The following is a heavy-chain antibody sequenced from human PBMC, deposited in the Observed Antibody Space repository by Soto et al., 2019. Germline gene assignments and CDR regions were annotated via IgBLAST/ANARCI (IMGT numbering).Heavy chain of an antibody. CDR1: GFTFSNAW. CDR2: IKSKTDGGTT. J-gene: IGHJ6*02. V-gene: IGHV3-15*01. Sequence: EVQLVESGGGLVKPGGSLRLSCAASGFTFSNAWMSWVRQAPGKGLEWVGRIKSKTDGGTTDYAAPVKGRFTISRDDSKNTLYLQMNSLKTEDTAVYYCTTRRSDLYYYGMDVWGQGTTVTVSS. CDR3: TTRRSDLYYYGMDV.